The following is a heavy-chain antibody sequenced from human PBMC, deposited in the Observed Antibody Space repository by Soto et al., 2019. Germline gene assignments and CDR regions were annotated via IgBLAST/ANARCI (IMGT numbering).Heavy chain of an antibody. CDR3: ARDYPQTYGMDV. CDR1: GFTFSSYG. V-gene: IGHV3-33*01. D-gene: IGHD3-16*02. CDR2: IWYDGSNK. J-gene: IGHJ6*02. Sequence: QVQLVESGGGVVQPGRSLRLSCAASGFTFSSYGMHWVRQAPGKGQEWVAVIWYDGSNKYYADSVKGRFTISRDNSKNTLYLQMNSLRAEDTAVYYCARDYPQTYGMDVWGQGTTVTVSS.